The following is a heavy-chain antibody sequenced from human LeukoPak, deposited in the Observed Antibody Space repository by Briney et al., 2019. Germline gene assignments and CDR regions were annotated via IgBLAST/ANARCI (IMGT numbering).Heavy chain of an antibody. CDR3: ARGLRYCSGGSCWWFDP. V-gene: IGHV3-48*03. J-gene: IGHJ5*02. CDR1: GSTFSSYE. D-gene: IGHD2-15*01. CDR2: ISSSGSTI. Sequence: GGSLRLSCAASGSTFSSYEMNWVRQAPGKGLEWVSYISSSGSTIYYADSVKGRFTISRDNAKNSLYLQMNSLRAEDTAVYYCARGLRYCSGGSCWWFDPWGQGTLVTVSS.